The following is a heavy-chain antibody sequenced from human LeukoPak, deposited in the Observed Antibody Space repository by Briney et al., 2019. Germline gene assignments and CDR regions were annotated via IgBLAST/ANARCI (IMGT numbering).Heavy chain of an antibody. CDR2: MNPNSGNT. V-gene: IGHV1-8*01. J-gene: IGHJ4*02. CDR1: GYTFTSYD. D-gene: IGHD6-19*01. CDR3: ARVPYDAVAVNFDY. Sequence: ASVKVSCKASGYTFTSYDINWVRQATGQGLEWMGWMNPNSGNTGYAQKFQGRVTMTRNTSISTAYMELSSLRSEDTAVYYCARVPYDAVAVNFDYWGQGTLVTVSS.